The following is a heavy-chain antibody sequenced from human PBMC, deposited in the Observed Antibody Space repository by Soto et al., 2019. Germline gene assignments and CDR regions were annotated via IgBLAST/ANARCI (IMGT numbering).Heavy chain of an antibody. D-gene: IGHD5-12*01. CDR1: GFTFSSYA. CDR2: ISYDGSNK. Sequence: GGSLRLSCAASGFTFSSYAMHWVRQAPGEGLEWVAVISYDGSNKYYADSVKGRFTISRDNSKNTLYLQMNSLRAEDTAVYYCAREGGYDYLSNYYHYGMDVWGQGTTVTVSS. V-gene: IGHV3-30-3*01. CDR3: AREGGYDYLSNYYHYGMDV. J-gene: IGHJ6*02.